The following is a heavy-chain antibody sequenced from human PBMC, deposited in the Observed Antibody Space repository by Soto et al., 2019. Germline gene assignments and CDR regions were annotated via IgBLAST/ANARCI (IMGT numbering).Heavy chain of an antibody. Sequence: GGSLRLSCSASGFTFSSYAMHWVRQAPGKGLEYVSAISSNGGSTYYADSVKGRFTISRDNSKNTLYLQMSSLRAEDTAVYYCVKDPNTFSMVATEEFDYWGQGTLVTVSS. V-gene: IGHV3-64D*08. CDR3: VKDPNTFSMVATEEFDY. CDR2: ISSNGGST. CDR1: GFTFSSYA. J-gene: IGHJ4*02. D-gene: IGHD5-12*01.